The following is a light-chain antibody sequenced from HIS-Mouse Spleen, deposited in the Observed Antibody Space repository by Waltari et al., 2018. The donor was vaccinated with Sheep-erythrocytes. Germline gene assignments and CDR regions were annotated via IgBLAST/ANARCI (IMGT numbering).Light chain of an antibody. Sequence: DIVMTQSPLSLPVTPGEPASISCRSSQSLLHSNGYNYLDWYLQKPGQSPQLLINLVSHWASGAPDRFSASSSGTDFTLKISRVEAEDVGVYYCMQALRKLTIGHGSKVDLK. V-gene: IGKV2-28*01. J-gene: IGKJ3*01. CDR2: LVS. CDR3: MQALRKLT. CDR1: QSLLHSNGYNY.